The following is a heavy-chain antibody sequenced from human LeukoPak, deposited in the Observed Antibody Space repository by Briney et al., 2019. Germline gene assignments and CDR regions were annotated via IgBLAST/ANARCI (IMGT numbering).Heavy chain of an antibody. Sequence: GASVKVSCKASGYTFTTYNINWVRQAPGQGLEWMGWISAYNGNTNYAQKLQGRVTMTTDTSTSTAYMELRSLRSDDTAVYYCARLTYYDSSGPHDYWGQGTLVTVSS. CDR2: ISAYNGNT. CDR1: GYTFTTYN. D-gene: IGHD3-22*01. CDR3: ARLTYYDSSGPHDY. V-gene: IGHV1-18*01. J-gene: IGHJ4*02.